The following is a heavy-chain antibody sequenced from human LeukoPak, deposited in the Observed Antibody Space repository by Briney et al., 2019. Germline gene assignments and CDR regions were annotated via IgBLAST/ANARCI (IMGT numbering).Heavy chain of an antibody. CDR1: GYTFTSYG. CDR2: ISAYNGNT. J-gene: IGHJ4*02. D-gene: IGHD3-10*01. Sequence: GASVKVSCKASGYTFTSYGISWVRQAPGQGLEWMGWISAYNGNTNYAQKLQGRVTMTTDTSTSTAYMELRSLRSDDTAAYYCARDHYYGSGSYRFDYWGQGTLVTVSS. V-gene: IGHV1-18*04. CDR3: ARDHYYGSGSYRFDY.